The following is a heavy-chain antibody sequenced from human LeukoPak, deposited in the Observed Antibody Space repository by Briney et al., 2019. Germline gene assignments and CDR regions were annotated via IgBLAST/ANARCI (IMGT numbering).Heavy chain of an antibody. J-gene: IGHJ4*02. CDR2: FDPEDGET. D-gene: IGHD5-12*01. CDR1: GYTLTELS. Sequence: ASVKVSCKVSGYTLTELSMHWVRQAPGKGLEWMGGFDPEDGETIYAQKFQGRVTMTEDTSTDTAYMELSSLRSEDTAVYYCATSPIVATIISFGYWGQGTLVTVSS. CDR3: ATSPIVATIISFGY. V-gene: IGHV1-24*01.